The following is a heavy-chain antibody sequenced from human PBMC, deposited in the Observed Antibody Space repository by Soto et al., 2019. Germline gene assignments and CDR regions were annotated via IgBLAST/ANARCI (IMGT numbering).Heavy chain of an antibody. CDR2: MNPNSGNT. V-gene: IGHV1-8*01. CDR1: GYTFTNYD. CDR3: ARPTRIQLWYDALDI. J-gene: IGHJ3*02. Sequence: QVQLVQSGAEVKKPGASVKVSCKASGYTFTNYDINWVRQATGQGLEWMGWMNPNSGNTGYAQKFQGRVTMTRNTSINTAYRVLTSLRSEYTAVYYSARPTRIQLWYDALDIWGQGARVSVSS. D-gene: IGHD5-18*01.